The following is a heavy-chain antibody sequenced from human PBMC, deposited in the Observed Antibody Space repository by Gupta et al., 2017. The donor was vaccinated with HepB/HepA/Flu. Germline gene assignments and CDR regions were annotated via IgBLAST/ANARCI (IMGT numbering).Heavy chain of an antibody. CDR1: GSSINYYH. Sequence: VQLQASGPGLVKPSGTLSLTCAASGSSINYYHRTWIRQRDGQGLEWLGCILSDGSTNHNPYLKSRVSMSLDTSKNQFSRRLSSVTAADTAVYFCVRGSAISVRYYHDMDVWGKGTTVTVS. V-gene: IGHV4-4*07. J-gene: IGHJ6*03. CDR2: ILSDGST. CDR3: VRGSAISVRYYHDMDV. D-gene: IGHD5/OR15-5a*01.